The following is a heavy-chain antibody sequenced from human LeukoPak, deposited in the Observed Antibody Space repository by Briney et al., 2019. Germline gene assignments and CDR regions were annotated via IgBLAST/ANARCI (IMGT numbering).Heavy chain of an antibody. V-gene: IGHV4-59*01. J-gene: IGHJ6*02. CDR2: IYYSGST. Sequence: PSETLSLTCTVSGGSISSYYWSWIWQPPGKGLEWIGYIYYSGSTNYNPSLKSRVTISVDTSKNQFSLKLSSVTAADTAVYYCARVLQWLGYGMDVWGQGTTVTVSS. CDR3: ARVLQWLGYGMDV. D-gene: IGHD6-19*01. CDR1: GGSISSYY.